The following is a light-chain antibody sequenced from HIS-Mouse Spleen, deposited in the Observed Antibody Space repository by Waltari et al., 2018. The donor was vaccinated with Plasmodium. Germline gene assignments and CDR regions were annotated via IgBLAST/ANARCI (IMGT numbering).Light chain of an antibody. CDR1: SSNIGSNY. CDR2: RNK. V-gene: IGLV1-47*01. J-gene: IGLJ3*02. Sequence: QSVLTQPPSASGTPGQRVTISCSGSSSNIGSNYVYWYQQLPGTAPKLLIYRNKTRPSGVPDRFSGPKSGTSASLAISGLRSEDEADYYCAAWDDSLSGRVFGGGTKLTVL. CDR3: AAWDDSLSGRV.